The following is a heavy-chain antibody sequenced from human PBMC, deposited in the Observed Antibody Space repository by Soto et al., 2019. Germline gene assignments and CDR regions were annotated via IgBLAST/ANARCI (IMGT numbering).Heavy chain of an antibody. J-gene: IGHJ5*02. CDR1: GVSISSSNW. V-gene: IGHV4-4*02. D-gene: IGHD4-17*01. CDR3: ARVLTTVTKWFDP. CDR2: IYHSGST. Sequence: QVQLQESGPGLVKPSGTLSLTCAVSGVSISSSNWWRWVRQPPGKGLAWIGEIYHSGSTNYNPSLKSRVTILVDKSKNQFSLKLSSVTAAETAVYYCARVLTTVTKWFDPWGQGTLVTVSS.